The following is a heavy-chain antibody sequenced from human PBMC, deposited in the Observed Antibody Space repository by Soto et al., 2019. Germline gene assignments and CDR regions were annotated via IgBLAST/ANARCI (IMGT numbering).Heavy chain of an antibody. V-gene: IGHV1-8*01. Sequence: QVQLVQSGAEVKKPGASVKVSCKASGYTFTSYDINWVRQATGQGLEWMGWMNPNSGNTGYAQKFQGRVTMTRNTSISTAYMELSSLRSEDTAVYYCAGGGFFFFAAPTNPFDYWGQGTLVTVSS. D-gene: IGHD3-3*01. CDR2: MNPNSGNT. CDR3: AGGGFFFFAAPTNPFDY. CDR1: GYTFTSYD. J-gene: IGHJ4*02.